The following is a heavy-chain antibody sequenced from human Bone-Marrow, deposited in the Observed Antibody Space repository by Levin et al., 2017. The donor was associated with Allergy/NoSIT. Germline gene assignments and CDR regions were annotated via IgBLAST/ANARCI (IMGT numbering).Heavy chain of an antibody. V-gene: IGHV3-74*01. Sequence: GESLKISCSASGFNFSSYWMHWVRQAPGKGLVWVSRINRDGSSTSYADSVKGRFTISRVNAKNTLYLQMNSLRAEDTSVYYCARDRVTTNWYFDLWSRGTLVTVSS. CDR2: INRDGSST. D-gene: IGHD4-17*01. CDR3: ARDRVTTNWYFDL. CDR1: GFNFSSYW. J-gene: IGHJ2*01.